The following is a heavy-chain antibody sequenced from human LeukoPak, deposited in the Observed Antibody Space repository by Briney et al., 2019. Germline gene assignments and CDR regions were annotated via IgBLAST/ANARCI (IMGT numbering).Heavy chain of an antibody. CDR3: ARINYYDSSGIDY. V-gene: IGHV4-31*03. D-gene: IGHD3-22*01. CDR1: SRSISSGGYY. Sequence: PSGTLSLTCTVSSRSISSGGYYWRWIPQHPGKGLEWIGYIYYSRITYYNPSLKSRVTISVDTSKNQFSLKLSSVTAADTAVYYCARINYYDSSGIDYWGQGTLVTVSS. J-gene: IGHJ4*02. CDR2: IYYSRIT.